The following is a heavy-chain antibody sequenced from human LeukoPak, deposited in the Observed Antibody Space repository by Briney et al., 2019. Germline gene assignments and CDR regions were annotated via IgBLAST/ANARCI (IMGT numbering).Heavy chain of an antibody. Sequence: QPGGSLRLSCAASGFTFSSYAMSWVRQAPGKGLEWVSAISGSGGSTYYADSVKGRFTISRDNSKNTLYLQMNSLRAEDTAVYYCAKSSGPGGYYYYGMDVWGQGTTVTVSS. V-gene: IGHV3-23*01. CDR1: GFTFSSYA. CDR2: ISGSGGST. J-gene: IGHJ6*02. D-gene: IGHD6-19*01. CDR3: AKSSGPGGYYYYGMDV.